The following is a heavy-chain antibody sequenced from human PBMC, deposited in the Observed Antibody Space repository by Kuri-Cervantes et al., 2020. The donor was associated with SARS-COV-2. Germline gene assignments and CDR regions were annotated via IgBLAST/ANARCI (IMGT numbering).Heavy chain of an antibody. CDR3: ARDKRDPYGDGSQGFDY. V-gene: IGHV3-15*01. J-gene: IGHJ4*02. CDR1: GFTFSNAW. Sequence: GESLKISCAASGFTFSNAWMSWVRQAPGKGLEWVGRIKSKTDGGTTDYAAPVKGRFTISRDDSKNTLYLQMNSLRAEDTAVYYCARDKRDPYGDGSQGFDYWGQGTLVTVSS. D-gene: IGHD4-17*01. CDR2: IKSKTDGGTT.